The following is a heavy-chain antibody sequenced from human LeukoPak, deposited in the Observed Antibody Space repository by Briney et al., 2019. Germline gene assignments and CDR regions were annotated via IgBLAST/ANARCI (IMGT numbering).Heavy chain of an antibody. CDR2: IYSGGST. Sequence: GGSLRLSCAASGFTVSSNYMSWVRQAPGKGLEWVSVIYSGGSTYYADSVKGRFTISRDNSKNTLYLRMNSLRAEDTAVYYCARVRGYSGYEGRYYYYGMDVWGQGTTVTVSS. D-gene: IGHD5-12*01. CDR1: GFTVSSNY. CDR3: ARVRGYSGYEGRYYYYGMDV. V-gene: IGHV3-53*01. J-gene: IGHJ6*02.